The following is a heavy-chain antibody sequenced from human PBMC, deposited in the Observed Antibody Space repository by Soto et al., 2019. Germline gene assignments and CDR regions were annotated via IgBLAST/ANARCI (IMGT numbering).Heavy chain of an antibody. CDR2: IYYSGST. D-gene: IGHD5-18*01. Sequence: SETLSLTCTVSGGSVSSDNYYCSWVRQPPGKGLEWIGYIYYSGSTNYNPSLKSRVTISGDTSRNQFSLKLSSVTAADTAVYYCARVKTYGYDYWGQGTLVTVSS. J-gene: IGHJ4*02. V-gene: IGHV4-61*01. CDR3: ARVKTYGYDY. CDR1: GGSVSSDNYY.